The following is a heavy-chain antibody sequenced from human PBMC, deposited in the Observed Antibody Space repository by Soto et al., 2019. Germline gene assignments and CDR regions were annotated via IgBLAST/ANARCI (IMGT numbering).Heavy chain of an antibody. CDR2: IYSSGST. CDR3: ARDDVRAY. CDR1: GFTVSSNY. D-gene: IGHD3-10*02. J-gene: IGHJ4*02. V-gene: IGHV3-66*03. Sequence: GGSLRLSCAASGFTVSSNYMSWVRQAPGKGLEWVSVIYSSGSTYYADSVKGRFTISRNNSKNTLYLQMNSLRAEDTAVYCCARDDVRAYWGQGTLVTVSS.